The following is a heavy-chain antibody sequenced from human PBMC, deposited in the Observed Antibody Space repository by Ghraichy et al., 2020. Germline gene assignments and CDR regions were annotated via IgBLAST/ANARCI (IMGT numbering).Heavy chain of an antibody. CDR1: GGPFRNYY. J-gene: IGHJ1*01. Sequence: SQTLSLTCAVSGGPFRNYYWNWIRQSPGKGLEWIGEINHSGSASYNPSLKSRVNISIDTSNNQISLRLNSMTAADTAVYYCARGGYSSGWWLGDWGQGTPVLVSS. D-gene: IGHD6-19*01. CDR2: INHSGSA. V-gene: IGHV4-34*01. CDR3: ARGGYSSGWWLGD.